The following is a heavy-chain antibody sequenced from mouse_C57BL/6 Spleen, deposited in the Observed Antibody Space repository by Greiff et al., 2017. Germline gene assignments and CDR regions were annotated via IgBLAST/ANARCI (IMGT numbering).Heavy chain of an antibody. CDR2: INPSSGYT. CDR1: GYTFTSYW. CDR3: ARDDGSSDYAMGY. V-gene: IGHV1-7*01. J-gene: IGHJ4*01. Sequence: QVQLKQSGAELAKPGASVKLSCKASGYTFTSYWMHWVKQRPGQGLEWIGYINPSSGYTKYNQKFKGKATMTADKSSSTAYMQLSSLTYEDSAVYDCARDDGSSDYAMGYWGQGTSVTVSS. D-gene: IGHD1-1*01.